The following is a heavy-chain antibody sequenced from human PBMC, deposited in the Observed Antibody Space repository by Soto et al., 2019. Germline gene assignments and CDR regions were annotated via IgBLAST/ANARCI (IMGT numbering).Heavy chain of an antibody. V-gene: IGHV1-69*06. CDR2: IIPIFGTA. J-gene: IGHJ4*02. Sequence: QVQLVQSGAEVKKPWSSVKVSCKASGGTFSSYAISWVRQAPGQGREWMGGIIPIFGTANYAQKFQGRVTITAEKSTSTAYMELSSLRSEDTAVYYCASDKGDGYNWENFDYWGQGTLVTVSS. D-gene: IGHD5-12*01. CDR3: ASDKGDGYNWENFDY. CDR1: GGTFSSYA.